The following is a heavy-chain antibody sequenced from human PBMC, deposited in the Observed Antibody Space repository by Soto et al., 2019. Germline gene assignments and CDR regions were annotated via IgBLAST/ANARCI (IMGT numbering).Heavy chain of an antibody. CDR1: GYTFSNYG. Sequence: QVQLVQSGAEVKKPGASVTVSCKTSGYTFSNYGINWVRQAPGQGLAWMGWISGYNGNTNYAQTVQGRVTMTTDTSTGTVYMELRSLKSDDAAIYYCSRFIMVGGWFDPNYYHGMDVWGQGTTVTVYS. CDR3: SRFIMVGGWFDPNYYHGMDV. D-gene: IGHD6-19*01. CDR2: ISGYNGNT. J-gene: IGHJ6*02. V-gene: IGHV1-18*01.